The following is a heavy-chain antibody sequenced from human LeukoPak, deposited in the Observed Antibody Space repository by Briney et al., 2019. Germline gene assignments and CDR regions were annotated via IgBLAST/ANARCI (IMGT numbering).Heavy chain of an antibody. CDR1: GGSISSYY. V-gene: IGHV4-59*01. Sequence: SETLSLTCTVSGGSISSYYWSWIRQPPGKGLEWIGYIYYSGSTNYNPSLKSRVSMSIDTSKNQFSLQLSSVTAADTAVYYCARDWVAAAGNNYYYYGMDVWGQGTTVTVSS. CDR2: IYYSGST. D-gene: IGHD6-13*01. J-gene: IGHJ6*02. CDR3: ARDWVAAAGNNYYYYGMDV.